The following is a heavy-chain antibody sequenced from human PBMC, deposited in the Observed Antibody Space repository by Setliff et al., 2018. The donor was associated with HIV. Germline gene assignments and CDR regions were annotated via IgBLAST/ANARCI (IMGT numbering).Heavy chain of an antibody. CDR2: IIPVFRMT. J-gene: IGHJ4*02. D-gene: IGHD5-18*01. CDR3: ARVGFSSRHTGDFFDS. Sequence: SVKVSCKAPGDTFSTSALSWVRQAPGQGLEWMGGIIPVFRMTDYAEKFQGRLIISADESTTTAYMELNSLTSEDTALYYCARVGFSSRHTGDFFDSWGQGTLVTVSS. V-gene: IGHV1-69*13. CDR1: GDTFSTSA.